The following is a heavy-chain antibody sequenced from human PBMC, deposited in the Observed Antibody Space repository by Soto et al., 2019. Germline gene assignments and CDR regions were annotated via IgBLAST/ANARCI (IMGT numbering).Heavy chain of an antibody. CDR2: IYYSGST. V-gene: IGHV4-59*08. Sequence: SETLSLTCTVSGGSISSYYWSWIRQPPGKGLEWIGYIYYSGSTNYNPSLKSRVTISVDTSKNQFSLKLSSVTAADTAVYYCARGASSGTLIPPWLDYWGQGTLVTVSS. CDR1: GGSISSYY. J-gene: IGHJ4*02. D-gene: IGHD1-1*01. CDR3: ARGASSGTLIPPWLDY.